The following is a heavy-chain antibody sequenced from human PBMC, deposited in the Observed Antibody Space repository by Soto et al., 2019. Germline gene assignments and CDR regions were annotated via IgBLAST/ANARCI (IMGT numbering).Heavy chain of an antibody. Sequence: GGSLRLSCAASGFTFSSYAMHWVRQAPGKGLEWVAVISYDGSNKYYADSVKGRFTISRDNSKNTLYLQMNSLRAEDTAVYYCAREVSDCSGGSCYENWFDPWAQGTLVTVSS. D-gene: IGHD2-15*01. CDR2: ISYDGSNK. J-gene: IGHJ5*02. CDR1: GFTFSSYA. V-gene: IGHV3-30-3*01. CDR3: AREVSDCSGGSCYENWFDP.